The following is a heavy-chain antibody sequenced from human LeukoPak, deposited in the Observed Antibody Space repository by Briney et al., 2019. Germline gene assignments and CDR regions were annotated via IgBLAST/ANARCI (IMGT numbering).Heavy chain of an antibody. CDR1: GYNFTGHG. Sequence: ASVKVSCKASGYNFTGHGISWVRQAPGQGLEWMGWISAYNGKAEYVQKFQGRVTLTTDTGTSTAYMELSKLRSDDTAVYYCARWGSGWQRTYYYYYMDVWGKGTTVTVSS. CDR2: ISAYNGKA. J-gene: IGHJ6*03. D-gene: IGHD6-19*01. V-gene: IGHV1-18*01. CDR3: ARWGSGWQRTYYYYYMDV.